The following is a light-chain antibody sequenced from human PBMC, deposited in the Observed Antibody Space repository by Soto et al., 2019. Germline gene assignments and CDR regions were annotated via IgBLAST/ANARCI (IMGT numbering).Light chain of an antibody. J-gene: IGKJ5*01. CDR3: MQGTHWPIT. CDR1: QSLVHSDGIAY. CDR2: KVS. Sequence: VVMTQSPLSTPVTLGQPASISCRCKQSLVHSDGIAYFSWFQERPGRSPRRLIYKVSNRDSGVPARFSGSGSGTDFALKISRVEAEDVGVYYCMQGTHWPITFGQGTRLEI. V-gene: IGKV2-30*02.